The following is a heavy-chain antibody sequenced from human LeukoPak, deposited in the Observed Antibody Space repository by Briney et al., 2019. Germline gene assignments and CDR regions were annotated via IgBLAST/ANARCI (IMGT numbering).Heavy chain of an antibody. J-gene: IGHJ5*02. CDR2: ISAYNGNT. D-gene: IGHD3-22*01. Sequence: ASVKVSCKASGYTFTSYGISWVRQAPGQGLEWMGWISAYNGNTNYAQKLQGRVTMTTDTSTRTAYMELRSLRSDDTAVYYCAADIDSSDEEPHNWFDPWGQGTLVTVSS. V-gene: IGHV1-18*01. CDR3: AADIDSSDEEPHNWFDP. CDR1: GYTFTSYG.